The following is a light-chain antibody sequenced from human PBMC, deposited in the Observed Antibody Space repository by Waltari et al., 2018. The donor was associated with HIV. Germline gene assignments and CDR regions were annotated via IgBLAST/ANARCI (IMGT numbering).Light chain of an antibody. CDR1: ALPSQY. CDR3: QAWDSSTAV. Sequence: SYELTQPPSVSVSPGQTAKITCSGDALPSQYAHWFQHKPGQSPVLVIYQDSKRPSGIPERFSGSNSGNTATLTISGTQAMDEADYYCQAWDSSTAVFGGGTKLTVL. J-gene: IGLJ2*01. V-gene: IGLV3-1*01. CDR2: QDS.